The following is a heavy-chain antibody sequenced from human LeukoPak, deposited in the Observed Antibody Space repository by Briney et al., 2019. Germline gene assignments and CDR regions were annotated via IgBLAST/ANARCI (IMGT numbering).Heavy chain of an antibody. CDR2: IYTSGST. CDR1: GGSISSYY. J-gene: IGHJ3*02. CDR3: ARVDGDENGVDAFDI. V-gene: IGHV4-4*08. Sequence: PSETLSLTCTVSGGSISSYYWSWIRQPPGKGLEWIGRIYTSGSTNYNPSLKSRVTISVDTSKNQFSLKLSSVTAADTAVYYCARVDGDENGVDAFDIWGQGTMVTVSS. D-gene: IGHD3-10*01.